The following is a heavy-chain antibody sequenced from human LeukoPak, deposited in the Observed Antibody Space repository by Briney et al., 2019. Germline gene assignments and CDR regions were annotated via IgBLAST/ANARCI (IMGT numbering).Heavy chain of an antibody. V-gene: IGHV4-59*01. CDR2: IYYSGST. J-gene: IGHJ5*02. D-gene: IGHD3-10*01. CDR1: GGSISSYY. Sequence: SETLSLTCTVSGGSISSYYWSWIRQPPGKGLEWIGYIYYSGSTNYNPSLKSRVTISVDTSKNQFSLKLSSVTAADTAVYYCARFQRYYGSGTQDWFDPWGQGTLVTVSS. CDR3: ARFQRYYGSGTQDWFDP.